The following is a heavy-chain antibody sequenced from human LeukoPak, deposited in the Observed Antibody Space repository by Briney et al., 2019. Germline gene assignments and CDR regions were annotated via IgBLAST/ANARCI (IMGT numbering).Heavy chain of an antibody. V-gene: IGHV3-7*04. J-gene: IGHJ4*02. CDR1: GFTFNTYA. D-gene: IGHD5/OR15-5a*01. Sequence: PGRSLRLSCAASGFTFNTYAMHWVRQAPGKGLEWVANIKQDGSEKYYVDSVKGRFTISRDNAKNSLDLQMNSLRAEDTAVYYCARGRLGLDYWGQGILVTVSS. CDR3: ARGRLGLDY. CDR2: IKQDGSEK.